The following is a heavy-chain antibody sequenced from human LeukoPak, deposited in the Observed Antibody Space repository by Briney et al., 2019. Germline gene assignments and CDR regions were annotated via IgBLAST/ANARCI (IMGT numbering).Heavy chain of an antibody. Sequence: SETLSLTCAVSGGSISSSNWWRWVRQPPGKGLEWIGEIYHSGSTNYNPSLKSRVTISVDKSKNQFSLKLSSVTAADTAVYYCARVRIAAATVFDYWGQGTLVTVSS. V-gene: IGHV4-4*02. CDR3: ARVRIAAATVFDY. CDR2: IYHSGST. D-gene: IGHD6-13*01. CDR1: GGSISSSNW. J-gene: IGHJ4*02.